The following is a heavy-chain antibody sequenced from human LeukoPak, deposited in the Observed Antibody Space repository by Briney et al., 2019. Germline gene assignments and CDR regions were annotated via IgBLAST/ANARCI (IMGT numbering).Heavy chain of an antibody. CDR1: RYTFTGYY. D-gene: IGHD3-3*01. Sequence: ASVKVSCKASRYTFTGYYMHWVRQAPGQGLEWMGWINPNSGGTNYAQKFQGRVTMTRDTSISTAYMELSRLRSDDTAVYYCARESRIGDSFDYWGQGTLVTVSS. CDR2: INPNSGGT. J-gene: IGHJ4*02. CDR3: ARESRIGDSFDY. V-gene: IGHV1-2*02.